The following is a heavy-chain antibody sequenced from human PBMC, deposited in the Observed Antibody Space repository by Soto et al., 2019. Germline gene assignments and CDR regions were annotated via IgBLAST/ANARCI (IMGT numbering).Heavy chain of an antibody. D-gene: IGHD5-18*01. Sequence: SETLSAACSVSVTSVINYYWSWIRQPAGKGLEHIGRIYTSGSTSYNPSLKSRVTMSMDTSQTQIYLNLTSVTTADTAVYYCARGGIQLSYAFDYWGQGIQVTVSS. CDR1: VTSVINYY. CDR3: ARGGIQLSYAFDY. J-gene: IGHJ4*02. V-gene: IGHV4-4*07. CDR2: IYTSGST.